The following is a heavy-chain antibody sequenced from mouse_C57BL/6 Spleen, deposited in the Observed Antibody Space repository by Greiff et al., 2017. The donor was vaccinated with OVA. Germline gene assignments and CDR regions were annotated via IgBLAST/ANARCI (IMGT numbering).Heavy chain of an antibody. CDR1: GYTFTSYW. Sequence: QVQLQQPGAELVRPGSSVKLSCKASGYTFTSYWMDWVKQRPGQGLEWIGNIYPSDSETHYNQKFKDKATLTVDKSSSTAYMQLSSLTSEDSAVYYCARTPYYGSSYVEYFDVWGTGTTVTVSS. J-gene: IGHJ1*03. V-gene: IGHV1-61*01. CDR3: ARTPYYGSSYVEYFDV. D-gene: IGHD1-1*01. CDR2: IYPSDSET.